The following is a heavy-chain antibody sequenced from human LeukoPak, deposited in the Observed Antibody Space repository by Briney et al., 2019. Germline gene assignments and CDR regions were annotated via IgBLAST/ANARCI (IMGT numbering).Heavy chain of an antibody. CDR1: GFTFSSYE. CDR3: AELGITMIGGV. V-gene: IGHV3-48*03. J-gene: IGHJ6*03. CDR2: ISSSGSTI. D-gene: IGHD3-10*02. Sequence: GGSLRLSCAASGFTFSSYEMNWVRQAPGKGLEWVSYISSSGSTIYYADSVKGRFTISRDNAKNTLYLQMNSLRAEDTAVYYCAELGITMIGGVWGKGTTVTIS.